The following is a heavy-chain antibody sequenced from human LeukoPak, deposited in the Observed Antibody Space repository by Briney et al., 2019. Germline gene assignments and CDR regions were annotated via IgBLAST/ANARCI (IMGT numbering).Heavy chain of an antibody. V-gene: IGHV1-46*01. CDR2: INPSGGST. D-gene: IGHD3-3*01. CDR1: GYTFTSYY. J-gene: IGHJ6*02. CDR3: ARAGTYDFWSGYYYYYYGMDV. Sequence: ASVKVSCKASGYTFTSYYMHWVRQAPGQGLEWMGLINPSGGSTSYAQKFQGRVTMTRDTSTSTVYMELSSLRSEDTAVYYCARAGTYDFWSGYYYYYYGMDVWGQGTTVTVSS.